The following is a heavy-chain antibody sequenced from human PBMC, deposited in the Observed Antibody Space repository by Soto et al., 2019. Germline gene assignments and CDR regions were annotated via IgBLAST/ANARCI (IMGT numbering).Heavy chain of an antibody. CDR2: INQDGSEK. V-gene: IGHV3-7*04. Sequence: EVQLVESGGGLVQPGRSLRLSCAASGFTFNRYWMKWVRQAPGRGLEWMGNINQDGSEKHYVDSVKGRFTISRDNAKDSVYLQMNSLKAEDTAMYYCARGGYDYSNPFDYWGQGTLVTVSS. J-gene: IGHJ4*02. CDR3: ARGGYDYSNPFDY. CDR1: GFTFNRYW. D-gene: IGHD4-4*01.